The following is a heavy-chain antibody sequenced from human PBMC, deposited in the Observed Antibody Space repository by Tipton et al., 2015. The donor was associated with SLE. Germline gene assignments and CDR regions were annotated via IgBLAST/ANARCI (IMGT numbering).Heavy chain of an antibody. V-gene: IGHV3-48*03. J-gene: IGHJ4*02. CDR1: GFTFSSYE. Sequence: SLRLSCAASGFTFSSYEMNWVRQAPGKGLEWVSYISSSGSTIYYADSVKGRFTISRDNAKNSLYLQMNSPRAEDTAVYYCARDSQPAAIVYFDYWGQGTLVTVSS. CDR3: ARDSQPAAIVYFDY. D-gene: IGHD2-2*01. CDR2: ISSSGSTI.